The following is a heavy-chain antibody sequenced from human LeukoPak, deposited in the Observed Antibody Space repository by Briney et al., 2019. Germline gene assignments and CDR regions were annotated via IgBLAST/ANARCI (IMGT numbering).Heavy chain of an antibody. CDR1: GYTFTSYG. J-gene: IGHJ4*02. CDR2: ISAYNGNT. Sequence: GASAKVSCKASGYTFTSYGISWVRQAPGQGLEWMGWISAYNGNTNYAQKLQGRVTMTTDTSTSTAYMELRSLRSDDTAVYYCASTVAGRRYDYWGQGTLVTVSS. D-gene: IGHD6-19*01. CDR3: ASTVAGRRYDY. V-gene: IGHV1-18*01.